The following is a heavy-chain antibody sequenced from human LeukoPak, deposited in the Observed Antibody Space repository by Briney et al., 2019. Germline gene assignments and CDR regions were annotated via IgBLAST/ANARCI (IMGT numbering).Heavy chain of an antibody. Sequence: SGPALVKPTQTLTLTGTFSGFSLSTSGMCVSWIRQPPGKALEWLARIDWDDDKYYSTSLKTRLTISKDTSKNQVVLTMTNMDPVDSGTYYCARGRRGVDYWGQRTLVTVSS. CDR1: GFSLSTSGMC. CDR3: ARGRRGVDY. V-gene: IGHV2-70*11. J-gene: IGHJ4*02. D-gene: IGHD6-25*01. CDR2: IDWDDDK.